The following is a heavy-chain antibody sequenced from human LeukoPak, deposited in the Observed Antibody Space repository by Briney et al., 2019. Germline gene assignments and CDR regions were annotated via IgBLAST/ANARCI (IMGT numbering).Heavy chain of an antibody. J-gene: IGHJ6*02. CDR1: GYSFTSYW. D-gene: IGHD4-23*01. CDR2: IYPGDSDT. V-gene: IGHV5-51*01. CDR3: AREYAPGDSGNLGYYYDGMDV. Sequence: GESLKISCMGSGYSFTSYWICWGRQMPGEGLEWMGIIYPGDSDTRYSPSLQGQVTISADKSISTSSLQWSTLTASDTAMYYCAREYAPGDSGNLGYYYDGMDVWGQGTTVTVSS.